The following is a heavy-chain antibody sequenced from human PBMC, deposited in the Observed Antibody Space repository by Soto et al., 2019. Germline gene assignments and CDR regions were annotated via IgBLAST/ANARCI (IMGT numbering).Heavy chain of an antibody. CDR3: ARDRQGYDILTGYYNYYYYYMDV. Sequence: GGSLRLSCAASGFTVSSNYMSWVRQAPGKGLEWVSVIYSGGSTYYADSVKGRFTISRDNSKNTLYLQMNSLRAEDTAVYYCARDRQGYDILTGYYNYYYYYMDVWGKGTTVTVSS. D-gene: IGHD3-9*01. CDR2: IYSGGST. V-gene: IGHV3-66*01. J-gene: IGHJ6*03. CDR1: GFTVSSNY.